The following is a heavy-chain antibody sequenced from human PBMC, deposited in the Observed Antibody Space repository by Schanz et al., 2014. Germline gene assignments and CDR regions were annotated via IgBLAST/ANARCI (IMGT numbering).Heavy chain of an antibody. CDR2: ISYDGNNE. D-gene: IGHD4-17*01. Sequence: QVQLVESGGGVVQPGGSLRLSCSVSGFTFSSYGMHWVRQAPGKGLEWVAVISYDGNNEDYADSVKGRFTISRDNAKKSLYLRMNSLRAEDTAVYYCARDAVTSVLTPGFYYWGQGTLVTVSS. CDR3: ARDAVTSVLTPGFYY. J-gene: IGHJ4*02. V-gene: IGHV3-30*03. CDR1: GFTFSSYG.